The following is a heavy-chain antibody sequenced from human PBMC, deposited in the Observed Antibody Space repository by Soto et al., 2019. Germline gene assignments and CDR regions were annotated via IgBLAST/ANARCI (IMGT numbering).Heavy chain of an antibody. Sequence: GGSLRLSCAASGFTFSSYAMSWVRQAPGKGLEWVSAISGSGGSTYYADSVKGRFTISRDNSKNTLYLQMNSLRAEDTAVYYCAKADIVVVPAAKSNWFDPWGQGTLVTVSS. D-gene: IGHD2-2*01. CDR1: GFTFSSYA. CDR3: AKADIVVVPAAKSNWFDP. CDR2: ISGSGGST. V-gene: IGHV3-23*01. J-gene: IGHJ5*02.